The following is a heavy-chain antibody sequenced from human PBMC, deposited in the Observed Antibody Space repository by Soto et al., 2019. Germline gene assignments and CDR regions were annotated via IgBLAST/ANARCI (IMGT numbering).Heavy chain of an antibody. CDR1: GFTFSSYA. CDR2: ISYDGSNK. CDR3: ARDGRNQYYDFWSGYDYYGMDV. V-gene: IGHV3-30-3*01. D-gene: IGHD3-3*01. J-gene: IGHJ6*02. Sequence: QVQLVESGGGVVQPGRSLRLSCAASGFTFSSYAMHWVRQAPGKGLEWVAVISYDGSNKYYADSVKGRFTISRDNSKNTLYLQMNSLRAEDTAVYYCARDGRNQYYDFWSGYDYYGMDVWGQGTTVTVSS.